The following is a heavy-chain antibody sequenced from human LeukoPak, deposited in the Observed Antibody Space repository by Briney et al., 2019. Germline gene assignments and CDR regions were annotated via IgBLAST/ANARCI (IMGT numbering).Heavy chain of an antibody. Sequence: GGSLRLSCAASGFTFTNNFMSWVRQVPGKGLEWVSTISGSSVTTYYADSVKGRFTISRDNSKNTLYLQMNSLRAEDTAVYYCAKLDYYGNYWGQGTLVTVSS. CDR1: GFTFTNNF. CDR2: ISGSSVTT. D-gene: IGHD3-10*01. CDR3: AKLDYYGNY. V-gene: IGHV3-23*01. J-gene: IGHJ4*02.